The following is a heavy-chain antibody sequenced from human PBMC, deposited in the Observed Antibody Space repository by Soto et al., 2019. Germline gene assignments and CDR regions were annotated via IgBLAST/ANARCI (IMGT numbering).Heavy chain of an antibody. CDR1: GFTFNNYA. J-gene: IGHJ4*02. D-gene: IGHD3-10*01. CDR3: ANGRGGSGSLTPRVDF. Sequence: VQLLESGGGLVQPGGSLRLSCAASGFTFNNYAMTWVRQAPGKGLEWVSAISGGGDTTSYADSVKGRFTVSRDGSKNTLYLQRSSLRAEDTALYYCANGRGGSGSLTPRVDFWGQGTLVTVSS. V-gene: IGHV3-23*01. CDR2: ISGGGDTT.